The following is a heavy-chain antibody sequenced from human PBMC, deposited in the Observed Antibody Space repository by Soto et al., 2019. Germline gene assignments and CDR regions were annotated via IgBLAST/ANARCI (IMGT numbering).Heavy chain of an antibody. CDR2: ISYSGTT. V-gene: IGHV4-39*01. Sequence: SETLSLTCTVSGGSIGSSNYYWGWIRQPPGKGLEWIGSISYSGTTYYNPSLKSRVTISVDTSKNQFSLKLSSVTAADTAVYYCARRSGYNFYYNYYGMDVWGQGTTVTVSS. D-gene: IGHD3-22*01. J-gene: IGHJ6*02. CDR3: ARRSGYNFYYNYYGMDV. CDR1: GGSIGSSNYY.